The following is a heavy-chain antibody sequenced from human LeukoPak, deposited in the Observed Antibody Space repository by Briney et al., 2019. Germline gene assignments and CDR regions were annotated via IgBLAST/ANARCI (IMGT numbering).Heavy chain of an antibody. CDR2: INPNSGGT. CDR1: GYTFTGYY. D-gene: IGHD3-22*01. Sequence: ASVKVSCKASGYTFTGYYIHWVRQAPGQGLEWMGWINPNSGGTNYAQKFQGRVTMTRDTSISTAYMELSRLRSDDTAVYYCARDLPRGITMIVVEDYWGQGTLVTVSS. V-gene: IGHV1-2*02. J-gene: IGHJ4*02. CDR3: ARDLPRGITMIVVEDY.